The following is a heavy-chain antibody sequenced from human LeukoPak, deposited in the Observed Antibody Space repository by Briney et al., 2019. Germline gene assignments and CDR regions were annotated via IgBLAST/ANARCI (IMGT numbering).Heavy chain of an antibody. V-gene: IGHV3-23*01. D-gene: IGHD2-2*02. J-gene: IGHJ5*02. CDR1: GFIFSSYA. CDR2: ISGGGGGT. Sequence: GGSLRLSCATSGFIFSSYAMSWVRQAPGKGLEWVSGISGGGGGTYYADSVKGRFTISRDNSKNTLYLQMNSLRAEDTAVYYCARDPLGYCSSTSCYTNWFDPWGQGTLVTVSS. CDR3: ARDPLGYCSSTSCYTNWFDP.